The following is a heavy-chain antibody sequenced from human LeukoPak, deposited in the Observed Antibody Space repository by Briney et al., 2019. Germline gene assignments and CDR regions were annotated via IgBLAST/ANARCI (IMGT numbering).Heavy chain of an antibody. CDR1: GSSISSYY. CDR3: ARSRSSSWFLFDY. CDR2: IYYSGST. V-gene: IGHV4-59*01. D-gene: IGHD6-13*01. Sequence: PSETLSLTCTVSGSSISSYYWSWIRQPPGKGLEWIGYIYYSGSTNYNPSLKSRVTISVDTSKNQFSLKLNSVTAADTAVYYCARSRSSSWFLFDYWGQGTLVTVSS. J-gene: IGHJ4*02.